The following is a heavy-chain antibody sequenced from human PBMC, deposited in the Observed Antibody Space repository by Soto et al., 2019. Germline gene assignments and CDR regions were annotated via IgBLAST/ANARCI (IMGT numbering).Heavy chain of an antibody. CDR3: ARGGAVATSDYYLDY. Sequence: QVQLVESGGGVVQPGRSLKLSCAASGFTFSYHAMHWVRQAPGKGLEWVTVISYDGSSEYYADSVKGRFTISRDNSKSTPFLEMHSLRSEDTAMYYCARGGAVATSDYYLDYWGQGTLVTVSS. D-gene: IGHD6-19*01. V-gene: IGHV3-30-3*01. J-gene: IGHJ4*02. CDR2: ISYDGSSE. CDR1: GFTFSYHA.